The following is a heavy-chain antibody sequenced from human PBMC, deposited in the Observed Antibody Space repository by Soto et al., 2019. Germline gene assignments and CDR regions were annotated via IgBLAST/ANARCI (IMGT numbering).Heavy chain of an antibody. J-gene: IGHJ1*01. Sequence: SETLSLTCTVSGGSISSGDYYCSCIRQPPWKGLEWIGYMYNSGSTDYNPSLKSRVTISVDTSKNQFSLKLSSVTAADTAVYYCARAPPSTMTRPEYFQHWGQGTLVTVSS. CDR1: GGSISSGDYY. CDR3: ARAPPSTMTRPEYFQH. CDR2: MYNSGST. D-gene: IGHD4-17*01. V-gene: IGHV4-30-4*01.